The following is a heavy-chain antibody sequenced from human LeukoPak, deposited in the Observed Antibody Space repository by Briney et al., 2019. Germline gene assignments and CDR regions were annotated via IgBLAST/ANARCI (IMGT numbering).Heavy chain of an antibody. CDR2: ISGSSSYI. V-gene: IGHV3-21*01. CDR1: GFTFSSYS. D-gene: IGHD3-10*01. CDR3: ARESGSGSYYDY. J-gene: IGHJ4*02. Sequence: GGSLRLSCAASGFTFSSYSMNWVRQAPGKGLEWVSSISGSSSYIYCADSVKGRFTISRDNAKNSLYLQMNSLRAEDTAVYYCARESGSGSYYDYWGQGTLVTVSS.